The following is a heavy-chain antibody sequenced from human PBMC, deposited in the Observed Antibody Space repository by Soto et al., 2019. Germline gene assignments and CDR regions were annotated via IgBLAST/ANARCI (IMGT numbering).Heavy chain of an antibody. CDR2: IYHTGST. D-gene: IGHD3-22*01. Sequence: SETLSLTCAVSGGSISSGGFPWSWIRQPPGKGLECIGYIYHTGSTYYNPSLKSRVTISVDRSKNQFSLRLSSVTAADTAIYYCARATFVRKGYYDASDYYFFDYWGQGTLVTVSS. J-gene: IGHJ4*02. CDR3: ARATFVRKGYYDASDYYFFDY. V-gene: IGHV4-30-2*01. CDR1: GGSISSGGFP.